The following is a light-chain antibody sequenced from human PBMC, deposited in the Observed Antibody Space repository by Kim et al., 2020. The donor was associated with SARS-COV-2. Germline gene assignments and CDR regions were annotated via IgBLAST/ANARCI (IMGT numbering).Light chain of an antibody. CDR3: QQYGKSPRN. V-gene: IGKV3-20*01. CDR2: AAS. CDR1: QSVASTY. J-gene: IGKJ2*01. Sequence: EIVLTQSPDILSLSPGERATPSCRASQSVASTYLAWYQHKPGQAPRLLIYAASIRATGIPDRFSGSGSGTDFTLTISRLEPEDFALYYCQQYGKSPRNFGQGTKVDIK.